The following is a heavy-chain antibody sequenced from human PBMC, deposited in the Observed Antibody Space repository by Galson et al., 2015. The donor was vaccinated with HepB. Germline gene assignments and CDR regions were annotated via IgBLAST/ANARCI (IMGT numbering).Heavy chain of an antibody. CDR3: ARNRLYSSGSGFDY. CDR1: GFTFGSYA. Sequence: SLRLSCAASGFTFGSYAMHWVRQAPGKGLEWVAVISYDGSNKYYADSVKGRFTISRDNSKNTLYLQMNSLRAEDTAVYYCARNRLYSSGSGFDYWGQGTLVTVSS. J-gene: IGHJ4*02. D-gene: IGHD3-22*01. V-gene: IGHV3-30*04. CDR2: ISYDGSNK.